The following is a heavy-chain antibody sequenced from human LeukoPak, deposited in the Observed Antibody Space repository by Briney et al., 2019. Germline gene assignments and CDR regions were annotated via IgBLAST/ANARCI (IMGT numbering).Heavy chain of an antibody. J-gene: IGHJ4*02. D-gene: IGHD6-19*01. CDR3: ARSSGWRSEFDY. CDR1: GFTFSSYW. CDR2: INSDGSST. Sequence: GGSLRLSCAASGFTFSSYWMHWVRQAPGKGLVWVSRINSDGSSTSYADSVKGRFTISRDNAKNSLYLQMNSLRAEDTAVYYCARSSGWRSEFDYWGQGTLVTVSS. V-gene: IGHV3-74*01.